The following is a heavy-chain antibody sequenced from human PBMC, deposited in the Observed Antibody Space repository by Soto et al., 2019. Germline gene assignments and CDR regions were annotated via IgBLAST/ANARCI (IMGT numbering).Heavy chain of an antibody. Sequence: PGGSLRLSCAASGFTFSSYAMSWVRQAPGKGLEWVSAISGSGGSTYYADSVKGRFTISRDNSKNTLYLQMNSLRAEDTAVYYCAKEGATTKDSGWLYYYGMDVWGQGTTVTVSS. CDR1: GFTFSSYA. CDR2: ISGSGGST. D-gene: IGHD6-19*01. CDR3: AKEGATTKDSGWLYYYGMDV. V-gene: IGHV3-23*01. J-gene: IGHJ6*02.